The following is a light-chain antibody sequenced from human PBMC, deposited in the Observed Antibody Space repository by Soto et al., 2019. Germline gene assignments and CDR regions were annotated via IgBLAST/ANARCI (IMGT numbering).Light chain of an antibody. J-gene: IGKJ5*01. CDR1: QSVSSSY. CDR3: GQYSNWPPAIT. V-gene: IGKV3-20*01. CDR2: GVS. Sequence: EIVLTQSPGTLSLSPGERATLSCRASQSVSSSYLAWYQQKPGQAPRLLIYGVSNRATGIPDRFSGSGSGTDFILTISRLEPEDFALYYCGQYSNWPPAITCGQGTRLEIK.